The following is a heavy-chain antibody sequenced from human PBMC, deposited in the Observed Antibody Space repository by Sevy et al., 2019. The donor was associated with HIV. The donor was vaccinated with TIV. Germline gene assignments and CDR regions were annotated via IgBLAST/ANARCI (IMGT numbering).Heavy chain of an antibody. CDR3: ATEYSRYYYYGMDV. J-gene: IGHJ6*02. CDR2: ISGGGGGT. V-gene: IGHV3-23*01. D-gene: IGHD6-6*01. CDR1: GFTFSSYA. Sequence: GGSLRLSCAASGFTFSSYAMSWVRQAPGKGLEWVSAISGGGGGTYYADAVKGRFTMSRENSKNKLYLQMNSLRAEDTAVYYCATEYSRYYYYGMDVWGQGTTVTVSS.